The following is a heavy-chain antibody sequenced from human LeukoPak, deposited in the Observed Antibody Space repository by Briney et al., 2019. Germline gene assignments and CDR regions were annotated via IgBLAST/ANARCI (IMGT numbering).Heavy chain of an antibody. J-gene: IGHJ4*02. CDR1: GNSITTYW. V-gene: IGHV5-51*01. Sequence: GESLKISCKASGNSITTYWIGWVRQKPGKGLEWMGLIYPGESDTKYSPSFQGQVTISADKSISTAYLQWSSLKASDTAMYYCARLYYYDSSGYYPYYFDYWGQGTLVTVSS. CDR3: ARLYYYDSSGYYPYYFDY. D-gene: IGHD3-22*01. CDR2: IYPGESDT.